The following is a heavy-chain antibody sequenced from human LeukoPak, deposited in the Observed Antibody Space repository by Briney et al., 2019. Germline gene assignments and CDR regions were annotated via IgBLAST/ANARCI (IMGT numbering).Heavy chain of an antibody. V-gene: IGHV4-34*01. CDR1: GGSFSGYY. D-gene: IGHD3-10*01. Sequence: PSETLSLTCAVYGGSFSGYYWSWIRQPPGKGLEWIGEINHSGSTNYNPSIKSRVTISVDTSKNQFSLKLSSVTAADTAVYYCARGSRYYGSGSYPIKRRCYFDYWGQGTLVTVSS. CDR2: INHSGST. CDR3: ARGSRYYGSGSYPIKRRCYFDY. J-gene: IGHJ4*02.